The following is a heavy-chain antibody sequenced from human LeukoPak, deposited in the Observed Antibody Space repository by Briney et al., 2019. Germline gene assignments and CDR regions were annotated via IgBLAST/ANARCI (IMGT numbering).Heavy chain of an antibody. Sequence: PSETLSLTCAVYGGSFSGYYWSWIRQPPGKGLEWIGEINHSGSTNYNPSLKSRVTISVDTSKNQFSLKLNSVTAADTALYYCARRNMGAPGNWFDPWGQGTLVTVSS. CDR2: INHSGST. D-gene: IGHD1-26*01. CDR1: GGSFSGYY. CDR3: ARRNMGAPGNWFDP. J-gene: IGHJ5*02. V-gene: IGHV4-34*01.